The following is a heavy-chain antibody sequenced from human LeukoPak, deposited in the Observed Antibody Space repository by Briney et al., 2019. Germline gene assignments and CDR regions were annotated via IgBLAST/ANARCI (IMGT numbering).Heavy chain of an antibody. D-gene: IGHD3-3*01. J-gene: IGHJ6*02. CDR3: ARRGRFTIFGVADYGMDV. CDR2: INAGNGNT. Sequence: GASVKVSCKGSGYTFSNYAIQWVRQAPGQRLEWMGWINAGNGNTKYSQKFEGRVTITRDTSTSTAYMELRSLRSDDTAVYYCARRGRFTIFGVADYGMDVWGQGTTVTVSS. CDR1: GYTFSNYA. V-gene: IGHV1-3*01.